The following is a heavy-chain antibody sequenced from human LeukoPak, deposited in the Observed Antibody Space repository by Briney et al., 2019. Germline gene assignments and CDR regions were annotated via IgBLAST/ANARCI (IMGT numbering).Heavy chain of an antibody. CDR1: GFTFTTYW. V-gene: IGHV3-7*04. J-gene: IGHJ5*02. CDR2: IKQDGSEK. D-gene: IGHD6-13*01. Sequence: PGGSLTLSRAASGFTFTTYWMSWVRQAPGKGLEWVANIKQDGSEKYSMDSVKGRFTISRDNAKNSLYLQMSSLRAEDTAVYYCARVAAAVPDQWGQGTLVTVSS. CDR3: ARVAAAVPDQ.